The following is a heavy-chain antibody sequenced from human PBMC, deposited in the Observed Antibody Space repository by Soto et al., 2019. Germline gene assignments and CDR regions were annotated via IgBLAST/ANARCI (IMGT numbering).Heavy chain of an antibody. V-gene: IGHV4-59*08. CDR2: IYYSGST. CDR1: GGSISSYY. J-gene: IGHJ3*02. CDR3: AGRYYDFWSGLHAFDI. Sequence: SETLSLTCTVSGGSISSYYWSWIRQPPGKGLEWIGYIYYSGSTNYNPSLKSRVTISVDTSKNQFSLKLSSVTAADTAVYYCAGRYYDFWSGLHAFDIWGQGTMVTVSS. D-gene: IGHD3-3*01.